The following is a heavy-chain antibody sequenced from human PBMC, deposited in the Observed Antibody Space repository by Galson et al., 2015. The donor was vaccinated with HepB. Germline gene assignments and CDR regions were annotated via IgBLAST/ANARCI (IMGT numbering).Heavy chain of an antibody. Sequence: SLRLSCAASGFTFSDYYMNWVRQAPGKGLEWVAYISGSDYTSYADSVRGRFTISRDNAKNSLYLQMNRLRAEDTAVYYCATLGMAGDFFEHWGQGILVAVSS. V-gene: IGHV3-11*06. CDR1: GFTFSDYY. CDR3: ATLGMAGDFFEH. CDR2: ISGSDYT. J-gene: IGHJ4*02. D-gene: IGHD6-19*01.